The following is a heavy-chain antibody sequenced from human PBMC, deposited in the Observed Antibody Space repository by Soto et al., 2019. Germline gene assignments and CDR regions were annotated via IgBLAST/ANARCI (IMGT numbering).Heavy chain of an antibody. J-gene: IGHJ3*02. CDR3: TTGPPTGNTKFDAFDI. Sequence: RHPRAASGLTFSHAWMSWLSHAPGKGLEWVGRIKSKTDGGTTDYAAPVKGRFTISRDDSKNTLYLQMNSLKTEDTAVYYCTTGPPTGNTKFDAFDIWGQGT. CDR2: IKSKTDGGTT. CDR1: GLTFSHAW. D-gene: IGHD1-7*01. V-gene: IGHV3-15*01.